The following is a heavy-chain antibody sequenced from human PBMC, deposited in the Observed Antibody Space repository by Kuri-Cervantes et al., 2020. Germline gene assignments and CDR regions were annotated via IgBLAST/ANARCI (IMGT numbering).Heavy chain of an antibody. D-gene: IGHD5-18*01. J-gene: IGHJ4*02. Sequence: GGSLRLSCAASGFTFSSYWMHWVRQPPGKGLIWISGMNSDGSNIKYADSVKGRFTISRDNAKNTVYLEMNSLRAEDTAVYYCAKDFVDTAMVYYFDYWGQGTLVTVSS. CDR2: MNSDGSNI. V-gene: IGHV3-74*01. CDR1: GFTFSSYW. CDR3: AKDFVDTAMVYYFDY.